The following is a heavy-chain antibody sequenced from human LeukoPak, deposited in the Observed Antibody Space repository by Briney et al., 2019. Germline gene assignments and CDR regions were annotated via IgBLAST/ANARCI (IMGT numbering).Heavy chain of an antibody. D-gene: IGHD3-3*01. CDR2: ILYDGSNK. CDR1: GFTFSSYG. CDR3: AKVADPYDFWSGFYGIDV. V-gene: IGHV3-30*18. J-gene: IGHJ6*02. Sequence: PGVSLRLSCAASGFTFSSYGIHWVRQAPAKGLGWVAVILYDGSNKYYADSVKGRFTISRDNSKNTMYLPMNSLRAEDRAVYYCAKVADPYDFWSGFYGIDVWGQGTTVTVSS.